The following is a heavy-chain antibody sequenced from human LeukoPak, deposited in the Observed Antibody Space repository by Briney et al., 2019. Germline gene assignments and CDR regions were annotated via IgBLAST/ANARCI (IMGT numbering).Heavy chain of an antibody. V-gene: IGHV1-18*01. J-gene: IGHJ6*03. D-gene: IGHD2-2*02. CDR1: GYTFINYG. CDR3: TRGRGTAFCSGTSCYTEYMDV. Sequence: WASVKVSCKTSGYTFINYGISWVRQAPGQGLEWMGWISAYNGNTNYAQKLQGRVTMTTDISTSTAYMELRSLRSDDTAVYYCTRGRGTAFCSGTSCYTEYMDVWGKGTTVTVSS. CDR2: ISAYNGNT.